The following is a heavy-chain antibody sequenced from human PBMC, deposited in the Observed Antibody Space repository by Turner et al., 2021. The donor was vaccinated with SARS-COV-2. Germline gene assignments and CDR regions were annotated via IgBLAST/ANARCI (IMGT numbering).Heavy chain of an antibody. CDR1: GSTPGDSA. Sequence: EVQLLESGGGLVQPGGSLRLSCEVSGSTPGDSAMSWVRNSPVKGLECVSRISSTGHMTHYADSVKGRFTISRDSVLSLQMNSLRVEDTAIYYCVQDVWYDNGDLFDYWGHGTLVTVSS. J-gene: IGHJ4*01. V-gene: IGHV3-23*01. D-gene: IGHD4-17*01. CDR3: VQDVWYDNGDLFDY. CDR2: ISSTGHMT.